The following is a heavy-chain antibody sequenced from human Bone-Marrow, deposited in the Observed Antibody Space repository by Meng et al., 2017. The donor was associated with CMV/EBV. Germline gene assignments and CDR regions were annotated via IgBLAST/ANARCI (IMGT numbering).Heavy chain of an antibody. CDR3: VKELSDRKYNGYGNLGN. CDR2: IYSGGSTT. V-gene: IGHV3-23*03. D-gene: IGHD5-12*01. J-gene: IGHJ4*02. Sequence: GGSLRLSCAASGFTFNNYAMSWVRQAPGKGLEWVAVIYSGGSTTYYIDSVKGRFTISRDDSKSTLFLQMNSLRAEDTAVYYCVKELSDRKYNGYGNLGNWGKGTLVIVSS. CDR1: GFTFNNYA.